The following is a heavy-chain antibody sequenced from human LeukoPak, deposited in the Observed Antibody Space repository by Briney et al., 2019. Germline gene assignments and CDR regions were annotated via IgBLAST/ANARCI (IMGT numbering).Heavy chain of an antibody. CDR3: ATDGTQQQPNRYYGMDV. V-gene: IGHV1-24*01. CDR1: GYTLTELS. D-gene: IGHD1/OR15-1a*01. CDR2: FDPEDGET. J-gene: IGHJ6*02. Sequence: GASVKVSCKVSGYTLTELSMHWVRQAPGKGLEWMGGFDPEDGETIYAQKFQGRVTMTEDTSTDTAYMELSSLRSEDTAVYYCATDGTQQQPNRYYGMDVWGQGTTVTVSS.